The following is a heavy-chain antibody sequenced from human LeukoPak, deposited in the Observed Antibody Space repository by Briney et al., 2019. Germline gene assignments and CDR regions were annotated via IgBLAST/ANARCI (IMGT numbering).Heavy chain of an antibody. V-gene: IGHV4-34*01. CDR2: IDHSGST. J-gene: IGHJ3*02. CDR1: GGSFSDYH. D-gene: IGHD5-12*01. Sequence: SETLSLTCDVYGGSFSDYHWTWIRQPPGKGLEWIGEIDHSGSTNYNPSLKSRVSISADTSKNQFSLKMRSVTAADTAVYYCARRDISFHAFDIWGQGTMVTVSP. CDR3: ARRDISFHAFDI.